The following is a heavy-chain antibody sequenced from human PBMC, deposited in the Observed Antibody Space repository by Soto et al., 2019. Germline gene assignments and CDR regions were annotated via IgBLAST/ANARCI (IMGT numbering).Heavy chain of an antibody. D-gene: IGHD2-15*01. CDR3: AKDPYSRYCSGGSCYPFSFDY. CDR2: ISWNSGSI. Sequence: GGSLRLSCAASGFTFDDYAMHWVRQAPGKGLEWVSGISWNSGSIGYADSVKGRFAISRDNAKNSLYLQMNSLRAEGTALYYCAKDPYSRYCSGGSCYPFSFDYWGQGTLVTVSS. CDR1: GFTFDDYA. J-gene: IGHJ4*02. V-gene: IGHV3-9*01.